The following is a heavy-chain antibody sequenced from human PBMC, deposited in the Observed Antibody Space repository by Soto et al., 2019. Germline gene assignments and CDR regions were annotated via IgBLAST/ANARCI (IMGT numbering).Heavy chain of an antibody. V-gene: IGHV4-39*01. D-gene: IGHD3-10*01. CDR2: IYYSGST. CDR1: GGSISSSSYY. J-gene: IGHJ4*02. Sequence: SETLSLTCTVSGGSISSSSYYWCWIRQPPGKGLEWIGSIYYSGSTYYNPALKSRVTISVDTSKNQFSLRLSCVTAADTAIYYCASLPDWGSGSNWGQGTLVTVSS. CDR3: ASLPDWGSGSN.